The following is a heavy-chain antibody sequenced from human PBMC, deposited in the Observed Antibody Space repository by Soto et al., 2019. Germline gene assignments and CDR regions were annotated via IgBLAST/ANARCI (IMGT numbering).Heavy chain of an antibody. D-gene: IGHD3-22*01. CDR2: INHSGST. V-gene: IGHV4-34*01. Sequence: SETLSLTCAVYGGSFSGYYWSWIRQPTGKGLEWIGEINHSGSTNYNPSLKSRVTISVDTSKNQFSLKLSSVTAADTAVYYCARGYYYDSSGNDYWGQGTLVTVSS. CDR3: ARGYYYDSSGNDY. CDR1: GGSFSGYY. J-gene: IGHJ4*02.